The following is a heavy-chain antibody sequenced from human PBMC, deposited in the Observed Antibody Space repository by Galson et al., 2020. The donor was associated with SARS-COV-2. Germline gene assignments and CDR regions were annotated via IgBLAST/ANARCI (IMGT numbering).Heavy chain of an antibody. V-gene: IGHV2-5*01. CDR1: GFSLTATGVG. CDR3: AHALSFLGNNFYYAMDV. CDR2: TYWNDNN. J-gene: IGHJ6*02. Sequence: SGPTLVKPTQTLTLTCSFSGFSLTATGVGVRWIRQPPGKPLAWLAVTYWNDNNHYSPSLRGRLTITKDTSENQVVLTMTNVDPVDTATYYCAHALSFLGNNFYYAMDVWGQGTTVTVSS.